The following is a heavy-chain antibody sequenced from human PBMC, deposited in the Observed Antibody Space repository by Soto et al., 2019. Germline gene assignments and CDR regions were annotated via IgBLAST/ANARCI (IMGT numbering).Heavy chain of an antibody. D-gene: IGHD3-10*01. J-gene: IGHJ6*02. CDR3: ARVIVMIIGNFSDAGEV. Sequence: QVTLKESGPVLVKPTETLTLTCTVSGFSLSNVRMGVSWIRQPPGKAMELLAHIFSYDDQSYNTSLTSTLTISKESSRSQVVLTLTHLAPVDTATYCCARVIVMIIGNFSDAGEVWCQGTTVTVSS. CDR1: GFSLSNVRMG. CDR2: IFSYDDQ. V-gene: IGHV2-26*01.